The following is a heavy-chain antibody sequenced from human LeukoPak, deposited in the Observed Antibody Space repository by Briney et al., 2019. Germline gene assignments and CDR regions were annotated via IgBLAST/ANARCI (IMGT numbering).Heavy chain of an antibody. V-gene: IGHV1-18*01. Sequence: ASVKVSCKTSGYSFTNYGVSWVRQAPGQGLEWMGWISADNGNPNYAQKLQGRVTMTTDTSTSTAYTELRSLRSDDTAVYYCARDLRTYYYDISGSSLFDYWGQGTLVTVSS. D-gene: IGHD3-22*01. CDR2: ISADNGNP. J-gene: IGHJ4*02. CDR1: GYSFTNYG. CDR3: ARDLRTYYYDISGSSLFDY.